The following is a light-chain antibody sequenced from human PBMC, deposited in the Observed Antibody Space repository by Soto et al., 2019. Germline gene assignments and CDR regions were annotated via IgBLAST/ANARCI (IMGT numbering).Light chain of an antibody. V-gene: IGKV1-5*03. Sequence: DIQMTQSPSTLSASVGGTVTITCRAGQTLTSWLAWYQQKPGRAPKLLIYKPSSLAGGVPSRFSGGGSGPEFTLTINSLQPDDFATYFCQHYDNFQWTFGQGTKV. J-gene: IGKJ1*01. CDR2: KPS. CDR1: QTLTSW. CDR3: QHYDNFQWT.